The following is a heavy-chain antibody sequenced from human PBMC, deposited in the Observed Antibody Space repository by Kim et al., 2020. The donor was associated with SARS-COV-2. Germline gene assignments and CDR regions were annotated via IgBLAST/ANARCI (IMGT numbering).Heavy chain of an antibody. D-gene: IGHD1-26*01. J-gene: IGHJ3*02. CDR2: FDPEDGET. V-gene: IGHV1-24*01. CDR1: GYTLTELS. CDR3: ATQAKWELLFSWAGGAFDI. Sequence: ASVKVSCKVSGYTLTELSMHWVRQAPGKGLEWMGGFDPEDGETIYAQKFQGRVTMTEDTSTDTAYMELSSLRSEDTAVYYCATQAKWELLFSWAGGAFDIWGQGTMVTVSS.